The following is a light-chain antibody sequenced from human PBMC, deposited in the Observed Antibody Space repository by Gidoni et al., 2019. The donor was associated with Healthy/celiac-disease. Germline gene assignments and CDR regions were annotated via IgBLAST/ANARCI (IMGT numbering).Light chain of an antibody. CDR2: GAS. Sequence: EIVMTQSPATLSVSPGERATLSCRASPSVSSNLAWYQQKPGQAPRLLIYGASTRATGIPARFRGSGSGTEFTLTISSLQSEDFAVYYCQQYNNWPLFTFGPGTKVDIK. CDR1: PSVSSN. J-gene: IGKJ3*01. V-gene: IGKV3-15*01. CDR3: QQYNNWPLFT.